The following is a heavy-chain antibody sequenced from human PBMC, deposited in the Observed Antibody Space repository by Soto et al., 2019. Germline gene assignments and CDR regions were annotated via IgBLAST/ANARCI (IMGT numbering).Heavy chain of an antibody. CDR1: GLTLRNHA. Sequence: EVQLLESGGGLVQPGGSLRLSCAASGLTLRNHAMTWVRQAPGKGLEWVSTVSENGGVTDSADSVKGRFTITRDNTRNTLYLQENNLGGDDTGVYYCVPGSSGTRGGDSWGPGALVTVSS. D-gene: IGHD2-2*01. CDR2: VSENGGVT. V-gene: IGHV3-23*01. J-gene: IGHJ4*02. CDR3: VPGSSGTRGGDS.